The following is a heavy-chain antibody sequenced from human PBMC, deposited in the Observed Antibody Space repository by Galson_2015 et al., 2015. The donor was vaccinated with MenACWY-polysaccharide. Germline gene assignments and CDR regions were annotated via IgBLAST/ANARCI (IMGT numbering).Heavy chain of an antibody. CDR2: MSYDGSNE. CDR1: GFTFSGYG. V-gene: IGHV3-30*03. D-gene: IGHD6-19*01. J-gene: IGHJ4*02. Sequence: SLRLSCAASGFTFSGYGVHWVRQAPGKGLEWVAVMSYDGSNEDYAESVKGRFSISRDNSKNTLYLQMNSLTAEDTAVYYCARGLAVDGPVDYGGQGTLVTVSS. CDR3: ARGLAVDGPVDY.